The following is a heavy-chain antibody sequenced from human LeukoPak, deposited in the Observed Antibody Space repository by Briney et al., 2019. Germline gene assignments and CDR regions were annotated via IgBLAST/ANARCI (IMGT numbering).Heavy chain of an antibody. Sequence: GGSPRPSCAFSLFTSSDYYTSCIPQAPQKRLECVSYISSSTTYTNHAVSVKGRFTISRDNAKNSLYLQMNSLRAEDTAVYYCARGAPGISAADYWGQGTLVTVSS. CDR3: ARGAPGISAADY. J-gene: IGHJ4*02. CDR2: ISSSTTYT. CDR1: LFTSSDYY. V-gene: IGHV3-11*06. D-gene: IGHD6-13*01.